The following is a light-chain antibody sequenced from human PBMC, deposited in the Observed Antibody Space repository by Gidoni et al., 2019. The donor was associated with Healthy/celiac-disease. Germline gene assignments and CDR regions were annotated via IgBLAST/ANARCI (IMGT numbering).Light chain of an antibody. CDR2: GAS. J-gene: IGKJ3*01. Sequence: IVLTQSPGTLSLSPGESATLSCRASQSVSSSYLAWYQQKPGQAPRLLIYGASSRATGIPDRFSGSGSGTDFTLTISRLEPEDFAVYYCQQYGSSRGFTFGPGTKVDIK. CDR1: QSVSSSY. CDR3: QQYGSSRGFT. V-gene: IGKV3-20*01.